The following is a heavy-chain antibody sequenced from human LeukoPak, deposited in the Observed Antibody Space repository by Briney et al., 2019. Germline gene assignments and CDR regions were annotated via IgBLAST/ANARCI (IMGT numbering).Heavy chain of an antibody. V-gene: IGHV1-46*01. CDR2: INPGGSNT. CDR3: ARGQRPIRVVTSELFDY. CDR1: GYTFTSYY. D-gene: IGHD3-3*01. J-gene: IGHJ4*02. Sequence: ASVKVSCKASGYTFTSYYIYWVRQAPGQGLEWMGLINPGGSNTNYAQKFQGRVTMTRDMSTSTVYMGLSSLTSEDTAVYYCARGQRPIRVVTSELFDYWGQGTLVTVSS.